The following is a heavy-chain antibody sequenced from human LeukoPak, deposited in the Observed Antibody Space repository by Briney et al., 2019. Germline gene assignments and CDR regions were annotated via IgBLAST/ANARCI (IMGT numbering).Heavy chain of an antibody. D-gene: IGHD1-26*01. Sequence: HPGGSLRLSCTVSGFTVSSYNMHWARQAPGKGLEWVALISKDGSNKNYADSVKGRSTIFRDNAKNTLYLQMNSLRAEDTAVYYCVRDLGGRSGHWGQGTLVTVSS. CDR3: VRDLGGRSGH. CDR2: ISKDGSNK. CDR1: GFTVSSYN. V-gene: IGHV3-30*03. J-gene: IGHJ4*02.